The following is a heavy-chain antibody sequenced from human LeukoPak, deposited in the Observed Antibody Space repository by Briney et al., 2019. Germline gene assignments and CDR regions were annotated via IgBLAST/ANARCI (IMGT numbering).Heavy chain of an antibody. CDR3: ARAGEAVTTNWFDP. CDR2: IIPILGIA. V-gene: IGHV1-69*04. CDR1: GGTFSSYA. J-gene: IGHJ5*02. D-gene: IGHD4-17*01. Sequence: SVKVSCKASGGTFSSYAIIWVRQAPGQGLEWMGRIIPILGIANYAQKFQGRVTITADKSTSTAYMELSSLRSEDTAVYYCARAGEAVTTNWFDPWGQGTLVTVSS.